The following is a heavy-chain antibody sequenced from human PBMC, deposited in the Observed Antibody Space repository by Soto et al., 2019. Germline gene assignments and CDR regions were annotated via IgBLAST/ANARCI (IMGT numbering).Heavy chain of an antibody. J-gene: IGHJ6*02. V-gene: IGHV3-53*02. CDR1: GFTVSSNY. CDR3: ARDVIIPGYYYYGMDV. Sequence: EVQLVETGGGLIQPGGSLRLSCAASGFTVSSNYMSWVRQAPGKGLEWVSVIYSGGSTYYADSVKGRFTISRDNSKNTLYLQMNSLRAEDTAVYYCARDVIIPGYYYYGMDVWGQGTTVTVSS. D-gene: IGHD3-3*01. CDR2: IYSGGST.